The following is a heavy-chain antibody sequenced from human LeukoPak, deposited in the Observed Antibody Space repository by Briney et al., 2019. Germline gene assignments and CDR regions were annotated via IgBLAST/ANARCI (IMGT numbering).Heavy chain of an antibody. J-gene: IGHJ4*02. CDR3: AKRGCSGGSCYHYFDY. Sequence: PGGSLRLSCAASGFTFSSYWMHWVRQAPGKGLVWVSRINSDGSSTSYADSVKGRFTISRDNAKNTLYLQMNSLRAEDTAAYYCAKRGCSGGSCYHYFDYWGQGTLVTVSS. D-gene: IGHD2-15*01. V-gene: IGHV3-74*01. CDR1: GFTFSSYW. CDR2: INSDGSST.